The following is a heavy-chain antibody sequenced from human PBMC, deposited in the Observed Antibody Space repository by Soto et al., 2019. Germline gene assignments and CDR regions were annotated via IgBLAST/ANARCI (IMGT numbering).Heavy chain of an antibody. D-gene: IGHD5-12*01. V-gene: IGHV1-2*02. CDR1: GDTFNDYY. Sequence: QVQLVQSGAEVKRPGASVTVSCRSSGDTFNDYYIHWVRQAPGQGLEWMGWINPNGGVTKYAQKFQGGVSMTRDTSIRTVYMQLSRLRSDDTAVDYCARESGGATATLDYYYFYMDVWGTGTTVTVSS. CDR2: INPNGGVT. CDR3: ARESGGATATLDYYYFYMDV. J-gene: IGHJ6*03.